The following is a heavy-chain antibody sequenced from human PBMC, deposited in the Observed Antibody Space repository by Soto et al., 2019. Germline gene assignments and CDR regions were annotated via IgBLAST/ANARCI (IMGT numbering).Heavy chain of an antibody. V-gene: IGHV4-59*08. Sequence: QVQLHESGPGLVKPSETLSLTCTVSGGSIDGHNCAWIRQTPGKALEWIGYVNSTGGSGYNPSLKDRVTLSMDTSKRPFSLQMRSVTAADTAVYYCVRQGIGNLHGLVDIWGRGTTVTVSS. CDR1: GGSIDGHN. CDR2: VNSTGGS. J-gene: IGHJ6*02. D-gene: IGHD3-10*01. CDR3: VRQGIGNLHGLVDI.